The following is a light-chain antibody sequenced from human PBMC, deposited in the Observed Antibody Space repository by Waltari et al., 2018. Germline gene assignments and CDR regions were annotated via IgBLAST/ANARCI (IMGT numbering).Light chain of an antibody. Sequence: QSALTQPASVSGSPGQSITISCIGTSSDIGGYNYVSWYQQHPGKAPKVMIYDVTKRPSAVSTRFSATKSACTPPLPISGLRAEDEAHYDGSSYTSRNTWVFGGGTKLTVL. CDR3: SSYTSRNTWV. J-gene: IGLJ3*02. CDR1: SSDIGGYNY. CDR2: DVT. V-gene: IGLV2-14*01.